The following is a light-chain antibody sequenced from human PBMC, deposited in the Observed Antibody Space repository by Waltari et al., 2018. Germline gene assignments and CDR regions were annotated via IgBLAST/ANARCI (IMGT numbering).Light chain of an antibody. CDR1: QSVSGY. CDR2: SAS. V-gene: IGKV3-15*01. Sequence: EIVMTQSPATLSVSPGERAILSCRASQSVSGYLAWYQQKPGQAPRLLIYSASTRVTGIPARFSGSGSGTEFTLTISSLQAEDLAVYYCQQYYTTPCTFGQGTRLEIK. J-gene: IGKJ2*02. CDR3: QQYYTTPCT.